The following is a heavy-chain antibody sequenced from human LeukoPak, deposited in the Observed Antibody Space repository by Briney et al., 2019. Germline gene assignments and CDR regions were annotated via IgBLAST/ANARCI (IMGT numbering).Heavy chain of an antibody. J-gene: IGHJ5*01. D-gene: IGHD3-3*01. CDR1: GFTFSSYA. CDR3: AKDREFGEVIPPGGFDS. V-gene: IGHV3-23*01. Sequence: GGSLRLSCEASGFTFSSYAMSWVRQAPGKGLEWVLCISSNGGSTIYADSVKCRFTISRDNSENTLYLQMNSLRAEDTAVYYCAKDREFGEVIPPGGFDSWGQGTPVTVSS. CDR2: ISSNGGST.